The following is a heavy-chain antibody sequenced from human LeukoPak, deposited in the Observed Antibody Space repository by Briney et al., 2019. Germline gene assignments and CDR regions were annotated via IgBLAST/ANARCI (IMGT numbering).Heavy chain of an antibody. CDR2: MYMSGST. V-gene: IGHV4-61*02. CDR1: GDSISSGSHY. Sequence: SQTLSLTCTVSGDSISSGSHYWTWIRQPAGKGLEWIGRMYMSGSTNYNPSLKSRVTISADTSKNQFSLKMNSVTAADTAVYYCARDISGGYGAFDYWGQGTLVTVSS. D-gene: IGHD2-15*01. CDR3: ARDISGGYGAFDY. J-gene: IGHJ4*02.